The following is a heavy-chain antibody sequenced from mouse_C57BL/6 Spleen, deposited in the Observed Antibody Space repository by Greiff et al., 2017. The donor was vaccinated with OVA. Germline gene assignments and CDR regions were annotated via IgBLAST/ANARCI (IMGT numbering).Heavy chain of an antibody. CDR3: ARSDDGSSPGWYFDV. CDR2: IDPEDGET. V-gene: IGHV14-2*01. Sequence: EVQLKESGAELVKPGASVKLSCTASGFNIKDYYMHWVKQRPEQGLEWIGRIDPEDGETKYAPKFQGKATITADTSSNTAYLQLSSLTSEDTAVYYCARSDDGSSPGWYFDVWSTGTTGTVS. J-gene: IGHJ1*03. CDR1: GFNIKDYY. D-gene: IGHD1-1*01.